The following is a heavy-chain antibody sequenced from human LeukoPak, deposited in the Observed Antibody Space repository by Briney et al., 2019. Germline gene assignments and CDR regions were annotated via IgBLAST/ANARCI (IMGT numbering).Heavy chain of an antibody. J-gene: IGHJ4*02. CDR2: ISSGGGTI. D-gene: IGHD4-17*01. CDR1: GFTFSRYW. V-gene: IGHV3-48*03. CDR3: AREEYGDSYPY. Sequence: GGSLRLSCAASGFTFSRYWMHWVRQAPGKGLEWVPYISSGGGTIYYADSVKGRFTISRDNAKNSLYLQMNSLRADDTAVYYCAREEYGDSYPYWGQGTLVTVSS.